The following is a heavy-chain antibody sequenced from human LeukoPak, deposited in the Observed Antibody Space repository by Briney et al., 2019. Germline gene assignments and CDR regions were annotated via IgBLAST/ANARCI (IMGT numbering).Heavy chain of an antibody. CDR2: IWYDGSNK. J-gene: IGHJ4*02. CDR3: ARSYYYDSSGLGTIDY. V-gene: IGHV3-33*01. D-gene: IGHD3-22*01. Sequence: GGSLRLSCAASGFTFSSYGMHWVRQAPGKGLEWVAVIWYDGSNKYYADSVKGRFTISRDNSKNTLYLQMNSLRAEDTAVYYCARSYYYDSSGLGTIDYWGQGTLVTVSS. CDR1: GFTFSSYG.